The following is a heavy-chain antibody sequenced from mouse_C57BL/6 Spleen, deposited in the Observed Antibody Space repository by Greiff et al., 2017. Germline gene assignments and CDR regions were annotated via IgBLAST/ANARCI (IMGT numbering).Heavy chain of an antibody. D-gene: IGHD2-3*01. CDR3: ARDIYDGYPRYFDV. CDR2: IYPRSGNT. CDR1: GYTFTSYG. Sequence: QVQLKQSGAELARPGASVKLSCKASGYTFTSYGISWVKQRTGQGLEWIGEIYPRSGNTYYNEKFKGKATLTADKSSSTAYMELRSLTSEDSAVYFCARDIYDGYPRYFDVWGTGTTVTVSS. J-gene: IGHJ1*03. V-gene: IGHV1-81*01.